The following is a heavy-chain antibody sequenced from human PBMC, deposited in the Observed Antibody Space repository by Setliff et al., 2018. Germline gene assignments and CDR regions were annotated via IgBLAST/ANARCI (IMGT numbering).Heavy chain of an antibody. J-gene: IGHJ4*02. Sequence: ASVKVSCKASGGTFSSYAISWVRQAPGQGLEWMGWISGYNGNTNYAQKFQSRVTMTTDTFTNTAYMELRSLRSDGTAVYYCARDRGLEADVVSLVNMGDFWGQGTLVTVSS. CDR2: ISGYNGNT. CDR3: ARDRGLEADVVSLVNMGDF. CDR1: GGTFSSYA. V-gene: IGHV1-18*01. D-gene: IGHD2-21*01.